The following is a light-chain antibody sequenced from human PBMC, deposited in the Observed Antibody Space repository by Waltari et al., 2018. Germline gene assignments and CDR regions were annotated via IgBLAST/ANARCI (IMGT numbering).Light chain of an antibody. CDR2: HVT. Sequence: QSTLTQPVSVSGSLGQSITLSCPGSSSDIGSYDYVSWYQQHPGRSPTLMIFHVTERPSGISNRFSGSKSGNTASLTISGLQTEDEADYYCSSYTTSGTLVFGGGTKLTIL. V-gene: IGLV2-14*03. J-gene: IGLJ2*01. CDR1: SSDIGSYDY. CDR3: SSYTTSGTLV.